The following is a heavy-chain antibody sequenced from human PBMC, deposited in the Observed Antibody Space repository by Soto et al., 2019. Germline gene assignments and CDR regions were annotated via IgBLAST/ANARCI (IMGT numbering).Heavy chain of an antibody. CDR1: GGSISSGDYY. D-gene: IGHD3-22*01. CDR2: IYYSGST. V-gene: IGHV4-30-4*01. J-gene: IGHJ4*02. Sequence: SETLSLTCTVSGGSISSGDYYWSWIRQPPGKGLEWIGNIYYSGSTYDNPSLKSRVTISVDTSKNQFSLKLSSVTAADTAVYYCARVVRYSSDYPFDYWGQGTLVTVSS. CDR3: ARVVRYSSDYPFDY.